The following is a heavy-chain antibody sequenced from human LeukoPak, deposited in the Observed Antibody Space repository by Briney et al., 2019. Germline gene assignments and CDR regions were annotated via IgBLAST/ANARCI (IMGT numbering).Heavy chain of an antibody. CDR2: INHSGST. J-gene: IGHJ5*02. D-gene: IGHD6-13*01. CDR1: GGSFSGYY. V-gene: IGHV4-34*01. CDR3: ARDLAAAGTPNWFDP. Sequence: RPSETLSLTCAVYGGSFSGYYWSWIRQPPGKGLEWIGEINHSGSTNYNPSLKSRVTISVDTSKNQFSLKLSSVTAADTAVYYCARDLAAAGTPNWFDPWGQGTLVTVSS.